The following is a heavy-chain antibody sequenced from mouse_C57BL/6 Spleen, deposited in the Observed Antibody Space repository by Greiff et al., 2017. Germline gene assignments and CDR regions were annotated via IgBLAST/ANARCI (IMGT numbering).Heavy chain of an antibody. D-gene: IGHD1-1*01. V-gene: IGHV1-19*01. CDR1: GYTFTDYY. Sequence: VQLQQSGPVLVKPGASVKMSCKASGYTFTDYYMNWVKQSHGKSLEWIGVINPYNGGTSYNQKFKGKDTLTVDKSSSTAYMELNSLTSEDSAVYYCARDGSSYWYFDVWGTGTTVTVSS. CDR3: ARDGSSYWYFDV. CDR2: INPYNGGT. J-gene: IGHJ1*03.